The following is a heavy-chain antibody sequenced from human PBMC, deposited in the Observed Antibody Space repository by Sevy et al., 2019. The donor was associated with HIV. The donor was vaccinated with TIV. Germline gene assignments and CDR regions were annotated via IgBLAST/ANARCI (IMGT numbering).Heavy chain of an antibody. CDR3: AKDHDYIWGSFRQVSFAFDV. Sequence: GGSLRLSCAASGFTFRSYAMTWVRQAPGKGLEWVSTISGSGNTTNYADSVKGRFTISRDKSINGPYLQMSSLRAEDTALYFCAKDHDYIWGSFRQVSFAFDVWGQGTMVTVSS. CDR2: ISGSGNTT. CDR1: GFTFRSYA. D-gene: IGHD3-16*02. J-gene: IGHJ3*01. V-gene: IGHV3-23*01.